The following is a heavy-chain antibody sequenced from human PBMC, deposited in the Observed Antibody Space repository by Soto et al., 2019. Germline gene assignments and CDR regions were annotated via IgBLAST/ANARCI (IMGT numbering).Heavy chain of an antibody. Sequence: EVQVLESGGGLVQRGGSLRLSCAASGFTFNHYAMSWVRQAPGKGLGWVSIIIANGGTFYADSVKGRFTISRDNSKNTVYLQMSSLRVEDTAIYYCAKDYTVAADPSSVILFDYWGQGALVTVSS. CDR1: GFTFNHYA. D-gene: IGHD2-15*01. V-gene: IGHV3-23*01. CDR2: IIANGGT. J-gene: IGHJ4*02. CDR3: AKDYTVAADPSSVILFDY.